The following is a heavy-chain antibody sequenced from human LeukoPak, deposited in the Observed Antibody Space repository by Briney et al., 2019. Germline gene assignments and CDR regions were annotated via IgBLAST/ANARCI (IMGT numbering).Heavy chain of an antibody. V-gene: IGHV3-23*01. CDR1: VFTFSSYA. D-gene: IGHD3-3*01. J-gene: IGHJ4*02. CDR2: MSGSGGST. CDR3: ANVDDFRS. Sequence: GGSLRLSCAASVFTFSSYAMSWVRHAPGKGLEWVSAMSGSGGSTYDADFVKGRFTISRDNAKNTLYLQMNSLRAEDTAVYYCANVDDFRSWGQGTLVTVSS.